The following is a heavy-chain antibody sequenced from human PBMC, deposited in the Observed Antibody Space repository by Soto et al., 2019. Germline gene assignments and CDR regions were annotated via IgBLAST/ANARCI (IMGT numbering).Heavy chain of an antibody. V-gene: IGHV4-31*03. CDR3: ARVVPSIFGVGAFDI. CDR2: IYYSGST. J-gene: IGHJ3*02. Sequence: QVQLQESGPGLVKPSQTLSLTCTVSGGSISSGGYYWSWIRKHPGKGLEWIGYIYYSGSTYYNPSLKSRVTISVDTSKNQFSLKLSSVTAADTAVYYCARVVPSIFGVGAFDIWGQGTMVTVSS. CDR1: GGSISSGGYY. D-gene: IGHD3-3*02.